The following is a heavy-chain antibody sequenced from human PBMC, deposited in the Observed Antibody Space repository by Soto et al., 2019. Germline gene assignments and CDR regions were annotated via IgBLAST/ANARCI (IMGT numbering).Heavy chain of an antibody. Sequence: GASVKVSCKASGYTFTSYGISWVRQAPGQGLEWKGWISAYNGNTNYAQKHQGRVTMTTNTSTSTANKKLRNMRSDDTAVYYCARDPSGYDPVDYWGQGTLVTVSS. J-gene: IGHJ4*02. D-gene: IGHD5-12*01. CDR3: ARDPSGYDPVDY. CDR2: ISAYNGNT. V-gene: IGHV1-18*01. CDR1: GYTFTSYG.